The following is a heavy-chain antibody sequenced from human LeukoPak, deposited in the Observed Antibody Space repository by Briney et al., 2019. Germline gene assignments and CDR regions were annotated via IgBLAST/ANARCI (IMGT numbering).Heavy chain of an antibody. CDR1: GYTFTGYY. D-gene: IGHD6-25*01. V-gene: IGHV1-2*02. Sequence: ASVKVSCKASGYTFTGYYMHWVRQAPGQGLEWMGWINPNSGGTNYAQKFQGRVTMTRDTSISTAYMELSRLRSDDTAVYYCARMLPVSYSSGFDYWGQGTLVPVSS. CDR2: INPNSGGT. CDR3: ARMLPVSYSSGFDY. J-gene: IGHJ4*02.